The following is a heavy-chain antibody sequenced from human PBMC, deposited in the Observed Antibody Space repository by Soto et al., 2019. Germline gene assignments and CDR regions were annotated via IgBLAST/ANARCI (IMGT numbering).Heavy chain of an antibody. J-gene: IGHJ4*02. CDR1: GFTFSSYA. V-gene: IGHV3-23*01. CDR2: ISGSGGST. CDR3: AKTGGYFVRDTSPHYFDY. Sequence: GGSLRLSCAASGFTFSSYAMSWVRQAPGKGLEWVSAISGSGGSTYYADSVKGRFTISRDNSKNTLYLQMNSLRAEDTAVYYCAKTGGYFVRDTSPHYFDYWGQGTLVTVSS. D-gene: IGHD5-18*01.